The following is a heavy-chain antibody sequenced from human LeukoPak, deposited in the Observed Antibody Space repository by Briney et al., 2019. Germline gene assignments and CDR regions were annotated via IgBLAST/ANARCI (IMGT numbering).Heavy chain of an antibody. CDR3: ARDAGGPSDY. D-gene: IGHD3-10*01. V-gene: IGHV3-7*04. J-gene: IGHJ4*02. CDR1: GFTFSSHW. CDR2: IKQDGSEK. Sequence: GGSLRLSCAAAGFTFSSHWMTWVRQAPGKGLEWVANIKQDGSEKYYVDSVKGRFTISRDNAKNSLYLQMNSLRAEDTAVYYCARDAGGPSDYWGQGTLVTVSS.